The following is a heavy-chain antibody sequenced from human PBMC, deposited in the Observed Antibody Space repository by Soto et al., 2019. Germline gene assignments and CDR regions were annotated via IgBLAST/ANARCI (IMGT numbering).Heavy chain of an antibody. CDR1: DYNFPCYN. D-gene: IGHD2-2*01. Sequence: GVSVKVACKPYDYNFPCYNIQWVRQAPGQGLEWMGWIDPNSGVTNYGQKFQGRVTMTGDTSITTAYLEVRRLRSDETAVYYCATVLRSSTSCWSDFDPWGQGTGVTVSS. J-gene: IGHJ5*02. CDR2: IDPNSGVT. V-gene: IGHV1-2*02. CDR3: ATVLRSSTSCWSDFDP.